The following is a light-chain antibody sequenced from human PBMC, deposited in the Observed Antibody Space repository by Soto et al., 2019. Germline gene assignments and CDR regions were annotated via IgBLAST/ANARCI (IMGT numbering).Light chain of an antibody. Sequence: EVVLTQSPGTLSLSPGERATLSCRASQNIRGNELAWYQQKPGQAPRLLIYRGSSRATGIPDRFSGRGSGTDFTLTISRLKPAVFAVYYCPDFGTLAPWTFGQGTNVEIK. CDR3: PDFGTLAPWT. J-gene: IGKJ1*01. CDR1: QNIRGNE. V-gene: IGKV3-20*01. CDR2: RGS.